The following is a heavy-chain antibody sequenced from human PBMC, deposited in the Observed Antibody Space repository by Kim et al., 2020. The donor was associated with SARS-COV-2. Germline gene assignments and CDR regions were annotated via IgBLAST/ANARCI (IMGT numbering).Heavy chain of an antibody. CDR1: GFTFSQAW. V-gene: IGHV3-15*01. D-gene: IGHD1-7*01. J-gene: IGHJ4*02. CDR3: TTDQMNSFDY. Sequence: GGSLRLSCAVSGFTFSQAWMSWVRQAPGKGLEWVGRILSNTDGGTTEYAAPVKGRFSISRDDSKNTLYLQMNSLKTEDAAIYYCTTDQMNSFDYWGQGTL. CDR2: ILSNTDGGTT.